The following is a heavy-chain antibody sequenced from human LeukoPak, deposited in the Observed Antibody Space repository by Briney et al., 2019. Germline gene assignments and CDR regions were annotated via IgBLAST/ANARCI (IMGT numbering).Heavy chain of an antibody. CDR3: ASHWQWEKYYFDY. V-gene: IGHV1-69*05. CDR2: IIPIFGTA. D-gene: IGHD1-26*01. CDR1: GGTFSSYA. Sequence: SVKVSCKASGGTFSSYAISWVRQAPGQGLEWTGRIIPIFGTANYAQKFQGRVTITTDESTSTAYMELSSLRSEDTAVYYCASHWQWEKYYFDYWGQGTLVTVSS. J-gene: IGHJ4*02.